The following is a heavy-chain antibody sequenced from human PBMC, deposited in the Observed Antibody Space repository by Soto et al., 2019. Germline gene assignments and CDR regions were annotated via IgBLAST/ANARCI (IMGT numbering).Heavy chain of an antibody. CDR2: IYTSGST. D-gene: IGHD3-22*01. CDR3: AREYYYDSSGYHGTVFDY. V-gene: IGHV4-4*07. CDR1: GGSISSYY. J-gene: IGHJ4*02. Sequence: SETLSLTCTVSGGSISSYYWSWIRQPAGKGLEWIGRIYTSGSTNYNPSLKSRVTMSVDTSKNQFSLKLSSVTAADTAVYYCAREYYYDSSGYHGTVFDYWGQGTLVTVSS.